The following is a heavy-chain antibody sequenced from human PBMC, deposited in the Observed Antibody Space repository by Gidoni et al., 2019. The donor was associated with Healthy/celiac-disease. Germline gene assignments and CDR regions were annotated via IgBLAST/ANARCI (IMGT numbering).Heavy chain of an antibody. D-gene: IGHD3-10*01. J-gene: IGHJ3*02. V-gene: IGHV3-23*01. CDR1: GFTFSSYA. CDR3: AKDTFPRTMARDAFDI. CDR2: ISVSGGST. Sequence: EVQLLESGGGLVQPGGSLRLSCAASGFTFSSYAMSWVRQAPGKGLEWVSAISVSGGSTYYADSVKGRFTISRDNSKNTLYLQMNSLRAEDTAVYYCAKDTFPRTMARDAFDIWGQGTMVTVSS.